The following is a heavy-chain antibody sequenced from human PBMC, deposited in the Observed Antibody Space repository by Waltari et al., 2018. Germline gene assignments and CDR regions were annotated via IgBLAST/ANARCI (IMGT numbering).Heavy chain of an antibody. D-gene: IGHD5-18*01. Sequence: QVQLVQSGAEVKKPGSSVKVSCKASGGNFSSYAISWVRQAPGQGLEGMGGIIPSFGTSNSAQKFQGRVTMTRNTSISTAYMALSSLRSEDTAVYYCARGAEYRGAFDIWGQGTMVTVSS. CDR3: ARGAEYRGAFDI. J-gene: IGHJ3*02. CDR2: IIPSFGTS. V-gene: IGHV1-69*05. CDR1: GGNFSSYA.